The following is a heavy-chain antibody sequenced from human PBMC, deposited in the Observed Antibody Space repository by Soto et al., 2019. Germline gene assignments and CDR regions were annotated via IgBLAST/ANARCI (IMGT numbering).Heavy chain of an antibody. CDR2: INAGNGNT. V-gene: IGHV1-3*01. CDR3: AKDLEMATITAYFQH. CDR1: GYTFTSYA. D-gene: IGHD5-12*01. Sequence: ASVKVSCKASGYTFTSYAMHWVRQAPGQRLEWMGWINAGNGNTKYSQKFQGRVTISRDNSKNTLYLQTNSLRAEDTAVYYCAKDLEMATITAYFQHWGQGTLVTVSS. J-gene: IGHJ1*01.